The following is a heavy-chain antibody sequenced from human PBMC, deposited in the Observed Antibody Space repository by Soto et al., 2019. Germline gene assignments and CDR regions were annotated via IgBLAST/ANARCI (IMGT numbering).Heavy chain of an antibody. CDR1: GFTFSSYW. V-gene: IGHV3-7*01. CDR2: IRQDGSEK. D-gene: IGHD3-10*01. CDR3: ARVGGLGYGSGSYPPSGY. Sequence: GGSLRLSCAASGFTFSSYWMSWVRQAPGKGLEWVANIRQDGSEKYYVDSVKGRFTISRDNAKNSLYLQMNSLRAEDTAVYYCARVGGLGYGSGSYPPSGYWGQGTLVTVSS. J-gene: IGHJ4*02.